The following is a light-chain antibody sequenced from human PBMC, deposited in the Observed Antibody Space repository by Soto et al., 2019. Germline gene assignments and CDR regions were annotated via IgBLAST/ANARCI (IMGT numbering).Light chain of an antibody. V-gene: IGLV2-14*03. CDR2: DVT. Sequence: SVRPQPASLYGSPGQSITISCTGTSSDVGAYNYVSWYQQYPGKAPKYIIYDVTNRPSGVSYRFSGSKSGNTASLTISGLQAEDEADYYCSSYTTSSTLYVFGTGTKVTVL. J-gene: IGLJ1*01. CDR1: SSDVGAYNY. CDR3: SSYTTSSTLYV.